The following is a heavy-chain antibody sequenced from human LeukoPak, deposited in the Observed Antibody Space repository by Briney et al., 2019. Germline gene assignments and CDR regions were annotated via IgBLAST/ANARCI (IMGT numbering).Heavy chain of an antibody. CDR3: ARELGRVRGVILGFSDYYYYGMDV. J-gene: IGHJ6*04. Sequence: ASVKVPCKASGYTFTSYGISWVRQAPGQGLEWMGWISAYNGNTNYAQKLQGRVTMTTDTSASTAYMELRSLRSDDTAVYYCARELGRVRGVILGFSDYYYYGMDVWGKGTTVTVSS. CDR1: GYTFTSYG. V-gene: IGHV1-18*04. D-gene: IGHD3-10*01. CDR2: ISAYNGNT.